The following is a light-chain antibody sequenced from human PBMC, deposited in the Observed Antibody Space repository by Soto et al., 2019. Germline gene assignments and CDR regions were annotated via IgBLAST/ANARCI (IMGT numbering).Light chain of an antibody. CDR3: LLSYSGAWGV. CDR1: TGAVTSGHY. V-gene: IGLV7-46*01. Sequence: QAVVTQEPSLTVSPGGTVTLTCGSSTGAVTSGHYPYWFQQKPGQAPRTLIYDTSNKHSWTPARFSGSLLGGKAALTLSGAHPEDEAEYYCLLSYSGAWGVFGGGTKLTVL. CDR2: DTS. J-gene: IGLJ2*01.